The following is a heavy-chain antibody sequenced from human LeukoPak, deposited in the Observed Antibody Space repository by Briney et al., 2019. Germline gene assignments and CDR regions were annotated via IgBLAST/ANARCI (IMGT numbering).Heavy chain of an antibody. CDR1: GFTFSTYS. Sequence: QSGGSLRLSCAVAGSGFTFSTYSLDWFRQAPGKGPEWISYINHNGAAIYYADSVKGRFTISRDNAKNSVYLQMSSLRDDDTAVYYCAGASGFGEWVRWGQGTLVTVSS. J-gene: IGHJ4*02. CDR3: AGASGFGEWVR. D-gene: IGHD3-10*01. CDR2: INHNGAAI. V-gene: IGHV3-48*02.